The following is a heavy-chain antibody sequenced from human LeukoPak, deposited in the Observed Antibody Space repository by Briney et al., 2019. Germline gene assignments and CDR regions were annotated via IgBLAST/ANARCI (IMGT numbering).Heavy chain of an antibody. Sequence: GRSLRLSCAASGFPFSSYGLHWVRQAPGKGLEWVAVISYDGSNKYYADSVKGRFTISRDSSKNTLYLQMNSLRAEDTAVYYCAREKPQYGSGSYYRYWGQGTLVTVSS. CDR1: GFPFSSYG. V-gene: IGHV3-30-3*01. CDR2: ISYDGSNK. J-gene: IGHJ4*02. D-gene: IGHD3-10*01. CDR3: AREKPQYGSGSYYRY.